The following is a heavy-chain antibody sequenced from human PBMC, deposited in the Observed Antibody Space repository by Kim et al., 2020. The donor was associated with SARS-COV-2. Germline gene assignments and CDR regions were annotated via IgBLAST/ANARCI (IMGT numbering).Heavy chain of an antibody. J-gene: IGHJ5*02. CDR2: IRSKAYGGTT. CDR1: GFTFGDYA. D-gene: IGHD5-12*01. Sequence: GGSLRLSCTASGFTFGDYAMSWFRQAPGKGLEWVGFIRSKAYGGTTEYAASVKGRFTISRDDSKSIAYLQMNSLKTEDTAVYYCTRDLGDGYNGEVGWFDPWGQGTLVTVSS. V-gene: IGHV3-49*03. CDR3: TRDLGDGYNGEVGWFDP.